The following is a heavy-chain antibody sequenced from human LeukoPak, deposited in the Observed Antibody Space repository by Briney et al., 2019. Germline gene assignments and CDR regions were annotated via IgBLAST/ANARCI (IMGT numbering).Heavy chain of an antibody. J-gene: IGHJ5*02. V-gene: IGHV4-59*08. CDR3: ARRRCSSTSCYPNWFDP. D-gene: IGHD2-2*01. Sequence: SETLSLTCTVSGGSISSYHWSWIRQPPGKGLEWIGYIYYSGSTNYNPSLKSRVTISVDTSKNQFSLKLSSVTAADTAVYYCARRRCSSTSCYPNWFDPWGQGTLVTVSS. CDR1: GGSISSYH. CDR2: IYYSGST.